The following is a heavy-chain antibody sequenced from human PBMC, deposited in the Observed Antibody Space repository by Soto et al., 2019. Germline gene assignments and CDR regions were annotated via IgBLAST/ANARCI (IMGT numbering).Heavy chain of an antibody. Sequence: QVQLVQSGAEVKKPGSSVKVSCKASGGTFSSYAISWVRQAPGQGLEWMGGIIPIFGTANYAQKFQGRVTITADESTSTAYMELSSLRSEDTAVYYCARDIVVVPAAGGALDIWGQGTMVTVSS. D-gene: IGHD2-2*01. CDR3: ARDIVVVPAAGGALDI. CDR1: GGTFSSYA. CDR2: IIPIFGTA. V-gene: IGHV1-69*01. J-gene: IGHJ3*02.